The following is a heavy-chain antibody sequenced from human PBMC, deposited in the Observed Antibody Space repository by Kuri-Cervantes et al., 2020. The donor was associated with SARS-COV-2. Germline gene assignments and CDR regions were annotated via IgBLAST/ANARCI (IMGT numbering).Heavy chain of an antibody. CDR2: ISSSSSYI. J-gene: IGHJ4*02. CDR1: GFTFSSYS. V-gene: IGHV3-21*01. CDR3: AKDRVGVQDF. D-gene: IGHD2-21*01. Sequence: ETLSLTCAASGFTFSSYSMNWVRQAPGKGLEWVSSISSSSSYIYYADSVKGRFTISRDNSQNTLYLHMKSLRSEDTAMYYCAKDRVGVQDFWGQGTLVTVSS.